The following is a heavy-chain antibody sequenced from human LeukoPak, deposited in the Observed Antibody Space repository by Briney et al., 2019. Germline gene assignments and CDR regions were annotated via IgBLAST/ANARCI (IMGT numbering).Heavy chain of an antibody. J-gene: IGHJ4*02. CDR1: GGSISSSSYY. CDR2: IYYSGST. CDR3: ARVGYGDRSFPASFDY. V-gene: IGHV4-31*03. Sequence: PSETLSLTCTVSGGSISSSSYYWSWIRQHPGKGLEWIGYIYYSGSTYYNPSLKSRVTISVDTSKNQFSLKLSSVTAADTAVYYCARVGYGDRSFPASFDYWGQGTLVTVSS. D-gene: IGHD4-17*01.